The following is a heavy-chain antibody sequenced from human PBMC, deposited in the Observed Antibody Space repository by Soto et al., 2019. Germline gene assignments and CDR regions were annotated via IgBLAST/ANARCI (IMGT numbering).Heavy chain of an antibody. CDR3: ARQSYYDILTRLDY. Sequence: SVKVSCKASGGTFSSYAISWVRQAPGQGLEWMGGIIPIFGTANYAQKFQGRVTITADESTSTAYMELSSLRPEDTAVYYCARQSYYDILTRLDYWGQGTLVTVSS. CDR1: GGTFSSYA. D-gene: IGHD3-9*01. V-gene: IGHV1-69*13. CDR2: IIPIFGTA. J-gene: IGHJ4*02.